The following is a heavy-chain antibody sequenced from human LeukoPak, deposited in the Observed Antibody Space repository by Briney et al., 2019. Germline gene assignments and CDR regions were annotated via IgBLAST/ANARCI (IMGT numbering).Heavy chain of an antibody. CDR3: ASSIVGATTTYFDY. D-gene: IGHD1-26*01. CDR2: IYSGGST. Sequence: GGSLRLSCAASGFTVSSNYMSWVRQAPGKGLEWVSVIYSGGSTYYADSVKGRFTISRDNSKNTLYLQMNSLRAEDTAVYYCASSIVGATTTYFDYWGQGTLVTVPS. CDR1: GFTVSSNY. V-gene: IGHV3-66*01. J-gene: IGHJ4*02.